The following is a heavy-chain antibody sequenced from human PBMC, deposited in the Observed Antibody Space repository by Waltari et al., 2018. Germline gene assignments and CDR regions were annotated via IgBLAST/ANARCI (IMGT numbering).Heavy chain of an antibody. CDR1: GFIFTNCA. D-gene: IGHD3-9*01. CDR2: IRASGDTT. CDR3: AKGSAITSFEADS. Sequence: EVRLLESGGGLVQPGGSLRLSCAASGFIFTNCAMTWVRQAPGKGVEGVSGIRASGDTTYYADSVKGRFTISRDNSKNTVYLQMNSLRVEDTAVYYCAKGSAITSFEADSWGQGTLVTVSA. J-gene: IGHJ4*02. V-gene: IGHV3-23*01.